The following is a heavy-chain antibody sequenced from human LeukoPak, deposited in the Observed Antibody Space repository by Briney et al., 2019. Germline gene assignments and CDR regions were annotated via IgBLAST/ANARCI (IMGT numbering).Heavy chain of an antibody. Sequence: SETLSLTCTVSGGSISSYYWSWIRQPPRKGLEWIGYIYYSGSTNYNPSLKSRVTISVDTSKNQFSLKLSSVTAADTAVYYCARQGEDCSSTSCPYYFDYWGQGTLVTVSS. D-gene: IGHD2-2*01. J-gene: IGHJ4*02. CDR3: ARQGEDCSSTSCPYYFDY. CDR2: IYYSGST. V-gene: IGHV4-59*08. CDR1: GGSISSYY.